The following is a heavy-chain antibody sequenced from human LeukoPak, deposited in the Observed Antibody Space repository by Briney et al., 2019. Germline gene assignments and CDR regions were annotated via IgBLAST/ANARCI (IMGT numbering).Heavy chain of an antibody. V-gene: IGHV1-2*02. CDR2: INPNSGGT. CDR1: GYTFTGYY. J-gene: IGHJ6*03. CDR3: ARGLRGSGSYQWSYYYYYMDV. Sequence: ASVKVSCKASGYTFTGYYMHWVRQAPGQGLEWMGWINPNSGGTNYAQKFQGRVTMTRDTSISTAYMELSRLRSDDTAVYYCARGLRGSGSYQWSYYYYYMDVWGKGTTVTVSS. D-gene: IGHD3-10*01.